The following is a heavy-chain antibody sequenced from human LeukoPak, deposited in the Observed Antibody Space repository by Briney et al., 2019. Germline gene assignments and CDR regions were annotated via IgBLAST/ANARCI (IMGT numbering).Heavy chain of an antibody. V-gene: IGHV4-39*07. Sequence: SETLSLTCTVSGGSISSSSYYWGWIRQPPGKGLEWIGSIYYSGSTNYNPSLKSRVTISVDTSKNQFSLKLSSVTAADTAVYYCARARCSSTSCYKGAFDYWGQGTLVTVSS. CDR3: ARARCSSTSCYKGAFDY. CDR2: IYYSGST. J-gene: IGHJ4*02. CDR1: GGSISSSSYY. D-gene: IGHD2-2*02.